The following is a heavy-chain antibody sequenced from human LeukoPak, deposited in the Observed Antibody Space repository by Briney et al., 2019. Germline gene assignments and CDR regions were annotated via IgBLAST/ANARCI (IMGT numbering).Heavy chain of an antibody. D-gene: IGHD3-9*01. Sequence: PGGSLRLSCAASGFTFSSYSMNWVRQAPGKGLEWVSSISSSSSYIYYADSVKGRFTISRDNAKNSLYLQMNSLRAEDTAVYYCARALYYDILTGSDDAFDIRGQGTMVTVSS. CDR3: ARALYYDILTGSDDAFDI. V-gene: IGHV3-21*01. CDR1: GFTFSSYS. J-gene: IGHJ3*02. CDR2: ISSSSSYI.